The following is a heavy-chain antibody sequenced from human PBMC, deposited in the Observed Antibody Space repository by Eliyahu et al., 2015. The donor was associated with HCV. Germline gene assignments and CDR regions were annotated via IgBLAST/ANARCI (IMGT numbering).Heavy chain of an antibody. D-gene: IGHD3-16*02. J-gene: IGHJ5*02. CDR1: GYTFSSXH. CDR2: INPNSGAT. V-gene: IGHV1-46*01. CDR3: AKDNARIRFLSEGWPINWFDP. Sequence: QVQLVQSGAEVRKPGAXVNISCKASGYTFSSXHMXWVRQAPGQGLEWMGIINPNSGATTYAQRXQGRISMTRETSTSTVYMELSGLRSEDTAIYYCAKDNARIRFLSEGWPINWFDPWGQGTLVTVSS.